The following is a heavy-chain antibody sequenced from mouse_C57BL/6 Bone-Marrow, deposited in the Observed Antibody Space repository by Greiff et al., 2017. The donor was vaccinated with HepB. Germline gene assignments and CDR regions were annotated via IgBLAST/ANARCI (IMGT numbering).Heavy chain of an antibody. CDR3: ARSNYVNY. J-gene: IGHJ2*01. CDR1: GYSFTSYY. Sequence: VKLMESGPELVKPGASVKISCKASGYSFTSYYIHWVKQRPGQGLEWIGWIYPGSGNTKYNEKFKGKATLTADTSSSTAYMQLSSLTSEDSAVYYCARSNYVNYWGQGTTLTVSS. CDR2: IYPGSGNT. D-gene: IGHD2-5*01. V-gene: IGHV1-66*01.